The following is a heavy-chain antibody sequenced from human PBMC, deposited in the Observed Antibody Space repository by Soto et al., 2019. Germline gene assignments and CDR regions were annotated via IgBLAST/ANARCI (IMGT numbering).Heavy chain of an antibody. CDR2: IYPGDSDT. CDR1: GYSFTSYW. J-gene: IGHJ6*02. D-gene: IGHD2-2*01. V-gene: IGHV5-51*01. CDR3: TRSHCSSTSCYRYGLDL. Sequence: PGESLKISCKGSGYSFTSYWIGWVRQMPGKGLEWMGIIYPGDSDTRYAASVKGRFTISGDDSKSIAYLQMNSLKTEDTAVYYCTRSHCSSTSCYRYGLDLWGQGTTVTVSS.